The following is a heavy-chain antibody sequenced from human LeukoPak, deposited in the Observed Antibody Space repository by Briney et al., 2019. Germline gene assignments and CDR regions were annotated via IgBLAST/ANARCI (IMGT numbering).Heavy chain of an antibody. Sequence: PGGSLRLSCAASGFTFSSYEMNWVRQAPGKGLEWVSYISSSGSTIYYADSVKGRFTISRDNAKNSLYLQMNSLRAEDTAVYYCARVEAGMIVVEKFFQHWGQGTLVTVSS. J-gene: IGHJ1*01. CDR2: ISSSGSTI. CDR3: ARVEAGMIVVEKFFQH. D-gene: IGHD3-22*01. V-gene: IGHV3-48*03. CDR1: GFTFSSYE.